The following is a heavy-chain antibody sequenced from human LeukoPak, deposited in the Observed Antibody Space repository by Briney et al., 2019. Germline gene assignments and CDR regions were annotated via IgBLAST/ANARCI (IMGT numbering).Heavy chain of an antibody. Sequence: GGSLRLSCAASGFTFSDYYMSWIRQAPGKGLEWVSYISSSSSYTNYADSVKGRFTISRDNAKNSLYLQMNSLSAEDTAVYYCATHSSGYYSSYYFDYWGQGTLVTVSS. CDR3: ATHSSGYYSSYYFDY. D-gene: IGHD3-22*01. CDR2: ISSSSSYT. V-gene: IGHV3-11*03. J-gene: IGHJ4*02. CDR1: GFTFSDYY.